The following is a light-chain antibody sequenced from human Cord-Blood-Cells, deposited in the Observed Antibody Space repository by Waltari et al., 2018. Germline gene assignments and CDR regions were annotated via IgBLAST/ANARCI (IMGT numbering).Light chain of an antibody. CDR3: SSYAGSV. J-gene: IGLJ2*01. CDR1: SSDVGGYNY. Sequence: QSALTQPPSPSGSPGQSVTISCTGTSSDVGGYNYVSWYQQHPGKAPKLMIYEVSKRPSGVPDRFSGSKSGNTASLTVSGLQAEDEADYYCSSYAGSVFGGGTKLTVL. CDR2: EVS. V-gene: IGLV2-8*01.